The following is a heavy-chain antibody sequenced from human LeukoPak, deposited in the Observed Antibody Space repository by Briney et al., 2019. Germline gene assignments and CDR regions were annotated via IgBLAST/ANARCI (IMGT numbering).Heavy chain of an antibody. CDR1: GPTFSSYG. J-gene: IGHJ4*02. V-gene: IGHV3-30*18. D-gene: IGHD3-10*01. CDR3: AKEYYYGSGLFDY. Sequence: GRSLRLSCAASGPTFSSYGMHWVRQSPGKGLEWVAVISYDGSNKYYADSVKGRFTISRDNSKDTLYLQMNSLRAEDTAVYYCAKEYYYGSGLFDYWGRGTLVTVSS. CDR2: ISYDGSNK.